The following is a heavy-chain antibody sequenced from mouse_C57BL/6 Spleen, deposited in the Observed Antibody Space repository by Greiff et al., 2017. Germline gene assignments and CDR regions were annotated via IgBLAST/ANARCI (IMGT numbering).Heavy chain of an antibody. CDR3: ATYSSWFAY. CDR1: GYSITGGYY. D-gene: IGHD2-12*01. CDR2: ISYDGSN. J-gene: IGHJ3*01. V-gene: IGHV3-6*01. Sequence: EVQLQQSGPGLVKPSQSLSLTCSVPGYSITGGYYWNWIRQFPGNKLEWMGYISYDGSNNYNPSLKNRISITRDTSKNQLFLKLNSVTTEDTATYYCATYSSWFAYWGQGTLVTVSA.